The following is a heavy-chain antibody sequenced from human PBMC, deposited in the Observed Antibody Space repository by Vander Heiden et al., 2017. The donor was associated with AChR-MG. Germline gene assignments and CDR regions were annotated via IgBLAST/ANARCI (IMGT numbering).Heavy chain of an antibody. CDR2: INHSRST. J-gene: IGHJ4*02. V-gene: IGHV4-34*01. Sequence: QVQLQQWGAGLLQPSETLSLTCAVYGGSFSGYYWSWIRKPQWKCLECIWEINHSRSTNYNTSLKRRFTISVDTSKNQFSLKLSSVTAAQTAVYYCASPRRGHGWGSYRGRFDYWGQGRLVTLSS. CDR3: ASPRRGHGWGSYRGRFDY. CDR1: GGSFSGYY. D-gene: IGHD3-16*01.